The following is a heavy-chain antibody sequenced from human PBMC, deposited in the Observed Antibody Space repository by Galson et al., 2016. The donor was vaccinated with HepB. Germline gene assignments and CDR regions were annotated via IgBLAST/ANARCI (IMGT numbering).Heavy chain of an antibody. J-gene: IGHJ4*02. D-gene: IGHD3-22*01. CDR3: AKDYDSSARYEGY. Sequence: SLRLSCAASGFAFSSYDMHWVRQAPGKGLVEWLAVIWNDASNKYYADSVKGRFTISRDNSKNTLYLQMNSLRAEDTAVYYCAKDYDSSARYEGYWGQGTLVTVSS. CDR1: GFAFSSYD. V-gene: IGHV3-33*06. CDR2: IWNDASNK.